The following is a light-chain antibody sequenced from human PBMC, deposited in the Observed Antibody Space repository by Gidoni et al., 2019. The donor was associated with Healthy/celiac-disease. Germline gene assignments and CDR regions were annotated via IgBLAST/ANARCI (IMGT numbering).Light chain of an antibody. Sequence: ELVLTQSPGTLSLSPGERATLSCRASQSVSSSYLAWYQQKPGQAPRPLIYGASSRATGIPDRFSGSGSGTDFTLTISRLEPEDFAVYYCQQYGSSPPEITFGQGTRLEIK. CDR3: QQYGSSPPEIT. V-gene: IGKV3-20*01. CDR1: QSVSSSY. CDR2: GAS. J-gene: IGKJ5*01.